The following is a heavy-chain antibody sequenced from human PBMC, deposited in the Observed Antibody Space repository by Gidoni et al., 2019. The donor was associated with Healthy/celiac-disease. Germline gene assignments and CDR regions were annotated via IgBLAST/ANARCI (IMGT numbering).Heavy chain of an antibody. J-gene: IGHJ5*02. CDR2: ISAYNGNT. D-gene: IGHD6-19*01. V-gene: IGHV1-18*01. CDR1: GYTFPSYG. CDR3: ARLRMEWLVRDNWFDP. Sequence: QVQLVQSGDAVKKPGASVEVSCKASGYTFPSYGISWVRQATGQGLEWMGWISAYNGNTNYAQKLQGRVTMTTDTSTSTAYMELRSLRSDDTAVYYCARLRMEWLVRDNWFDPWGQGTLVTVSS.